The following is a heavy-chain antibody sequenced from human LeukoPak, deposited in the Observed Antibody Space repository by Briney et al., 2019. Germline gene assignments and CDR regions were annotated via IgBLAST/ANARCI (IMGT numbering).Heavy chain of an antibody. J-gene: IGHJ5*02. CDR1: GGTFSSYA. CDR3: AREAVYSSSSNWFDP. V-gene: IGHV1-69*13. D-gene: IGHD6-6*01. Sequence: SVKVSCQASGGTFSSYAISWVRQAPGQGLEWMGGIIPIFGTANYAQKFQGRVTITADESTSTAYMELSSLRSEDTAVYYCAREAVYSSSSNWFDPWGQGTLVTVSS. CDR2: IIPIFGTA.